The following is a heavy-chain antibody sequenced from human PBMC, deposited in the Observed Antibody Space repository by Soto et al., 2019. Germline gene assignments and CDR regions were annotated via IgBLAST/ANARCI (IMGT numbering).Heavy chain of an antibody. CDR2: IWYDGSNK. J-gene: IGHJ4*02. V-gene: IGHV3-33*01. CDR1: GVSLNSYG. D-gene: IGHD3-22*01. Sequence: PGGSLRLGCAACGVSLNSYGMHWVRQAQGKGLEWGAVIWYDGSNKYYADSVKGRFTISRDNSKNPLYLQMNSLRAEDTAVYYFARTYYYDSSVYYPFDFWGQGTLVTVSS. CDR3: ARTYYYDSSVYYPFDF.